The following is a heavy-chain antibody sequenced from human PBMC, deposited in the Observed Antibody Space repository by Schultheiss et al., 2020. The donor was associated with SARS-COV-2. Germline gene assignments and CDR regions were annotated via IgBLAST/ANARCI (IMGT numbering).Heavy chain of an antibody. Sequence: SQTLSLTCTVSGGSISSGSYYWSWIRQPAGKGLEWIGRIYTSGSTNYNPSLKSRVTISVDTSKNQFSLKLSSVTAADTAVYYCAKDLSSGSFDYWGQGTLVTVSS. J-gene: IGHJ4*02. V-gene: IGHV4-61*02. CDR2: IYTSGST. CDR3: AKDLSSGSFDY. CDR1: GGSISSGSYY. D-gene: IGHD1-26*01.